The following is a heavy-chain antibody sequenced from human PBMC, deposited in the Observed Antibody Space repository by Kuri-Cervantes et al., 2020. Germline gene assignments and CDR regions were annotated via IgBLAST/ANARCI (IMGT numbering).Heavy chain of an antibody. J-gene: IGHJ5*02. V-gene: IGHV4-59*12. CDR1: GGAISSYY. CDR3: ASSGSYYYNWFDP. CDR2: IYYSGST. D-gene: IGHD1-26*01. Sequence: SETLSLTCTVSGGAISSYYLSWIRQPPGKGLEWIGYIYYSGSTNYNPSLQSRVTISIDTSKNQFSLKLSSVTAADTAVYYCASSGSYYYNWFDPWGQGTLVTVSS.